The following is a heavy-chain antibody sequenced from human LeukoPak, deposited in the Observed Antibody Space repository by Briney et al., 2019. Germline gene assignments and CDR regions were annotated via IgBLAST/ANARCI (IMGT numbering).Heavy chain of an antibody. Sequence: SETLSLTCSVSGDSISRYYWSWIRQSAGKGMELIGRIYTNETTNYNPSLKSRVTMSVDTSKNQFSLKLRSVTAADTAVYYCARFRDYGGIPSYFYGMDVWGQGTTVTVSS. CDR3: ARFRDYGGIPSYFYGMDV. V-gene: IGHV4-4*07. D-gene: IGHD4-23*01. CDR1: GDSISRYY. CDR2: IYTNETT. J-gene: IGHJ6*02.